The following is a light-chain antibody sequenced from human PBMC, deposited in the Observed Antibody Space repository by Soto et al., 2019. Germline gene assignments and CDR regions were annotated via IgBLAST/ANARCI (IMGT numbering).Light chain of an antibody. Sequence: EIVVTQSPGTLSLSPGERAILSSRVSQSVSSNYLTWYQQKPGQAPRLLIYGASSRATGIPDRFSGSGSGTDFTLTISRLEPEDFAVYYCQQYGRSRTFGQGTKVEIK. CDR1: QSVSSNY. CDR3: QQYGRSRT. V-gene: IGKV3-20*01. J-gene: IGKJ1*01. CDR2: GAS.